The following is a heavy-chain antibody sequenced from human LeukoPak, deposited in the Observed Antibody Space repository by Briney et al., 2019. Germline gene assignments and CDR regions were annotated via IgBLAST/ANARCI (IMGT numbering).Heavy chain of an antibody. CDR3: ARGASITMVRGVIIPDY. Sequence: PGGSLRLSCAASGFTFSSYAMSWVRQAPGKGLEWVSAISGSGGSTYYADPVKGRFTISRDNSKNTLYLQMNSLRAEDTAVYYCARGASITMVRGVIIPDYWGQGTLVTVSS. V-gene: IGHV3-23*01. D-gene: IGHD3-10*01. J-gene: IGHJ4*02. CDR2: ISGSGGST. CDR1: GFTFSSYA.